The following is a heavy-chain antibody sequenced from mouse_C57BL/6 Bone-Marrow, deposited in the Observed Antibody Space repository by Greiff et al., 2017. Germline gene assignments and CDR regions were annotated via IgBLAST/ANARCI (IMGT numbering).Heavy chain of an antibody. CDR3: ARIYYGNYERAMDY. V-gene: IGHV5-17*01. D-gene: IGHD2-1*01. CDR2: ISSGSSTI. J-gene: IGHJ4*01. CDR1: GFTFSDYG. Sequence: DVHLVESGGGLVKPGGSLKLSCAASGFTFSDYGMHWVRQAPEKGLEWVAYISSGSSTIYYADTVKGRFTISRDNAKNTLFLQMTSLRSEDTAMYYCARIYYGNYERAMDYWGQGTSVTVSS.